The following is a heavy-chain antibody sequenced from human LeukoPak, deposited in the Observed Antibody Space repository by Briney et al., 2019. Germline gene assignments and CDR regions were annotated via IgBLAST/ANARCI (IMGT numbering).Heavy chain of an antibody. CDR1: GFIVSSKY. V-gene: IGHV3-53*01. CDR2: TYSGGST. J-gene: IGHJ4*02. Sequence: GGSLRLSCAASGFIVSSKYMSWVRQAPGKGLEWVSVTYSGGSTYYAASVEGRFTISRDNSKNTVYLQMNNLRVDDTAVYYCARAGPIDYWGQGTLVTVSS. CDR3: ARAGPIDY.